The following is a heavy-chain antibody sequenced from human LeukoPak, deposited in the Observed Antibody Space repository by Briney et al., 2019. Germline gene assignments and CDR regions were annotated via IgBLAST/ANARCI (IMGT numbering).Heavy chain of an antibody. CDR2: ISSSSSYI. CDR3: AIVVPAAIEAPDAFDI. V-gene: IGHV3-21*01. D-gene: IGHD2-2*02. Sequence: PGGSLRLSCAASGFTFSYYALTWVRQAPGKGLEWVSSISSSSSYIYYADSVKGRFTISRDNAKNSLYLQMNSLRAEDTAVYYCAIVVPAAIEAPDAFDIWGQGTMVTVSS. CDR1: GFTFSYYA. J-gene: IGHJ3*02.